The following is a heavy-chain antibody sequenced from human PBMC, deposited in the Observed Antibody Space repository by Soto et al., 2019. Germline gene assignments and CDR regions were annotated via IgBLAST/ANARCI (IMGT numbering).Heavy chain of an antibody. Sequence: PGVSLRLSCAASGFTFSSYAMNWVRQAPGKGLEWVSIISGSGGGTYYADSVKGRFTISRDNSKNTMYLQMNSLRVEDTAVYYCAKDTAGYSGYAWGYWGQGTVVTVSS. V-gene: IGHV3-23*01. D-gene: IGHD5-12*01. CDR3: AKDTAGYSGYAWGY. CDR1: GFTFSSYA. CDR2: ISGSGGGT. J-gene: IGHJ4*02.